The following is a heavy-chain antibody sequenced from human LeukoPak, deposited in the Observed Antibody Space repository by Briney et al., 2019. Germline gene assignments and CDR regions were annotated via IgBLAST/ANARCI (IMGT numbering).Heavy chain of an antibody. D-gene: IGHD3-3*01. J-gene: IGHJ3*02. CDR1: GGTFSSYA. CDR2: IIPIFGTA. V-gene: IGHV1-69*13. Sequence: ASVKVSCKASGGTFSSYAISWVRQAPGQGLEWMGGIIPIFGTANYAQKFQGRVTITADESTSTAYMELSSLRSEDTAVYYCARVPGTIFGVVIDAFDIWGQGTMVTVSS. CDR3: ARVPGTIFGVVIDAFDI.